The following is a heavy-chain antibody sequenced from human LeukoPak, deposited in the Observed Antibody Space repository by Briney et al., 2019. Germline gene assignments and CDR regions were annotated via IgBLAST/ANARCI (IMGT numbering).Heavy chain of an antibody. Sequence: PSETLSLTCAVYGGSFSGYYWSWIRQPPGKGLEWIGEINHSGSTNYNPSLKSRVTISVDMSKNQFSLKLSSVTAADTAVYYCARGRRYSSSCFDIWGQGTMATVSS. J-gene: IGHJ3*02. CDR2: INHSGST. V-gene: IGHV4-34*01. CDR1: GGSFSGYY. D-gene: IGHD6-13*01. CDR3: ARGRRYSSSCFDI.